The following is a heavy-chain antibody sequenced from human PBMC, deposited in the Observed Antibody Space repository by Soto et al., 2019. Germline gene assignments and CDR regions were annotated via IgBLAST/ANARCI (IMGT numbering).Heavy chain of an antibody. Sequence: DVLLVEPGGGLAKPGGSLRLSCAASGFTFTNAWMSWVRQAPGKGLEWVGRIKSKTDVGTTDYAAPVKGRFNISRDGSTNTMYLQLNSMKTEETAVYYCTTDDFPLGGRNYYASCSYVVYWGQGALRTVSS. D-gene: IGHD3-22*01. CDR3: TTDDFPLGGRNYYASCSYVVY. CDR2: IKSKTDVGTT. V-gene: IGHV3-15*01. CDR1: GFTFTNAW. J-gene: IGHJ4*02.